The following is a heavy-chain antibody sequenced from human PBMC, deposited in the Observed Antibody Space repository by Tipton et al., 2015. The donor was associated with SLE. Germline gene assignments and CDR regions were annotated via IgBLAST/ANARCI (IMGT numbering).Heavy chain of an antibody. CDR2: IYHSGST. V-gene: IGHV4-38-2*02. CDR3: ASGPSIAPGGY. J-gene: IGHJ4*01. Sequence: TLSLTCSVSGDSIRDGYFWGWIRQPPGKGLEWIGNIYHSGSTFYNPSLKSRVTISIDTSRNQISLRLTSVTAADTAVYYCASGPSIAPGGYWGHGTLVIVSS. D-gene: IGHD6-6*01. CDR1: GDSIRDGYF.